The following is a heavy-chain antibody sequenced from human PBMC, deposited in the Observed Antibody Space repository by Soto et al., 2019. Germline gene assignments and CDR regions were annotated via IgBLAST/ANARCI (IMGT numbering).Heavy chain of an antibody. CDR3: ARDYYDSSDYTTNWFDP. Sequence: SETLSLTCTVSGGSISNIRYYWAWIRQPPGKGLEWIGSIYHTGNTYYNPSLRSRVTISVDTSKNQFSLKLTSVTAADTAVYYCARDYYDSSDYTTNWFDPWGQGTLVTVS. CDR1: GGSISNIRYY. J-gene: IGHJ5*02. V-gene: IGHV4-39*01. D-gene: IGHD3-22*01. CDR2: IYHTGNT.